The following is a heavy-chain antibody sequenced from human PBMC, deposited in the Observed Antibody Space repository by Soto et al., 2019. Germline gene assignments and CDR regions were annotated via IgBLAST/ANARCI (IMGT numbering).Heavy chain of an antibody. V-gene: IGHV2-5*02. Sequence: QITLKESGPTLAKPTQTLTLPCTFSGFSLSTTGVGVGWIRQPPGKALDWLALIYWDDDKRYSPSLKSRLTIPKDPSKNQVVLTMNNMDPIDTATYECENAPQVSTGGDYWGQGPLVTLSS. CDR3: ENAPQVSTGGDY. CDR1: GFSLSTTGVG. CDR2: IYWDDDK. D-gene: IGHD2-8*02. J-gene: IGHJ4*02.